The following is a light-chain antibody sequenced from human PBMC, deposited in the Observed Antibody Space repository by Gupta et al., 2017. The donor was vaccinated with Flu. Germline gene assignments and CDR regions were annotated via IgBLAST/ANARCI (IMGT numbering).Light chain of an antibody. Sequence: SSLSASVGDRVSITCRASQNISTFLNWYQQNPGKAPKFLIYAASALPSGVPSRFSGSGSGTDFTLTINNLQPEDFATYYCQQSYSYPPVTFGQGTRLEIK. CDR3: QQSYSYPPVT. CDR1: QNISTF. CDR2: AAS. J-gene: IGKJ5*01. V-gene: IGKV1-39*01.